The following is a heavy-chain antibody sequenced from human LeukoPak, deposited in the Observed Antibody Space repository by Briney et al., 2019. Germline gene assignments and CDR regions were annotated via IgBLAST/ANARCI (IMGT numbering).Heavy chain of an antibody. CDR1: GGSISSYY. CDR2: IYYSGST. V-gene: IGHV4-59*01. J-gene: IGHJ4*02. D-gene: IGHD5-18*01. Sequence: SETLSLTCTVSGGSISSYYWSWIRQPPGKGLEWIGYIYYSGSTNYNPSLNSRVTMSVDTSKNQFSLKLSSVTAADTAVYYCARVLYSYGFGGIFFDFWGLGTLVTVSS. CDR3: ARVLYSYGFGGIFFDF.